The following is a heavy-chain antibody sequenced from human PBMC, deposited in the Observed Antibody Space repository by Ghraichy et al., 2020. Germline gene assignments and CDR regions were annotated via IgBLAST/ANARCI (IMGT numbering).Heavy chain of an antibody. J-gene: IGHJ4*02. CDR2: MWYDGSNE. D-gene: IGHD3-22*01. Sequence: GGYLRLSCVASGFTLSSRGMHWVRQAPGKGLEWVTFMWYDGSNEHYADSVKGRFTISRDNSKNTLYLQMNSLRAEDTAMYHCARDSSSGYYSDYWGQGTLVTVSS. V-gene: IGHV3-30*02. CDR3: ARDSSSGYYSDY. CDR1: GFTLSSRG.